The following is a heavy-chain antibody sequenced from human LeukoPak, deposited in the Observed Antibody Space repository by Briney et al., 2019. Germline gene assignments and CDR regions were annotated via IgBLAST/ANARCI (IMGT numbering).Heavy chain of an antibody. D-gene: IGHD2-15*01. J-gene: IGHJ5*02. CDR2: MNPNSGNT. Sequence: ASVKVSCKASGYTFTSYDINWVRQATGQGLEWMGWMNPNSGNTGYAQKFQGRVTITRSTSISTAYMELSSLRSEDTAVYYCARVGRRATGRYNWFDPWGQGTLSPSPQ. CDR3: ARVGRRATGRYNWFDP. CDR1: GYTFTSYD. V-gene: IGHV1-8*03.